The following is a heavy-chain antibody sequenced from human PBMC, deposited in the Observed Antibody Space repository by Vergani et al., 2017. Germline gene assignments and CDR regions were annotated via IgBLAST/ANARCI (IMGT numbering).Heavy chain of an antibody. V-gene: IGHV3-21*04. D-gene: IGHD2-8*01. Sequence: EVQLVESGGGLIQPGGSLRLSCAASGFTVSSNYMSWVRQAPGKGLEWVSSISSSSSYIYYADSVKGRFTISRDNAKNSLYLQMNSLRAEDTAVYYCARSDIVLMVYEYWGQGTLVTVSS. J-gene: IGHJ4*02. CDR2: ISSSSSYI. CDR1: GFTVSSNY. CDR3: ARSDIVLMVYEY.